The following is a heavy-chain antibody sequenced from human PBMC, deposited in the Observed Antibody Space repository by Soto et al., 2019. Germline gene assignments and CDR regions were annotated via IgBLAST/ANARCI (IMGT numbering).Heavy chain of an antibody. D-gene: IGHD3-3*01. CDR1: GYNFAGYW. CDR3: ARGGVSTRTFDY. CDR2: IYPSDSDT. Sequence: GESLKISCKGSGYNFAGYWIAWVRQMPGKGLELMGIIYPSDSDTRYRPSFQGQVTISADKSTSSAYLQWSSLRASDTAMYYCARGGVSTRTFDYWGQGTPVTVSS. V-gene: IGHV5-51*01. J-gene: IGHJ4*02.